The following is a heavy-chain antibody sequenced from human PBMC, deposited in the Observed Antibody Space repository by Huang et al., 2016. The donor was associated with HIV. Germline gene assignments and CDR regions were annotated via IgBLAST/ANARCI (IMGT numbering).Heavy chain of an antibody. J-gene: IGHJ6*03. V-gene: IGHV1-18*01. CDR2: ISVYNGNT. CDR3: ARGGGIQLWLLGYYYMDV. D-gene: IGHD5-18*01. Sequence: QVQLVQSGAEVKKPGASVKVSCKASGYTFSSFGISWVRQAPAQGLEWGGWISVYNGNTKFAQKFQGRLTMTTDTATSTAYMELRSLRSDDTAVYYCARGGGIQLWLLGYYYMDVWGNGTTVTVSS. CDR1: GYTFSSFG.